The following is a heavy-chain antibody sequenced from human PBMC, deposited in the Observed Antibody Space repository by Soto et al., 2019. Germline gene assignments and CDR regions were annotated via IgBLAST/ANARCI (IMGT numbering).Heavy chain of an antibody. J-gene: IGHJ6*02. CDR3: ALFTSSYVILTGHYYYYGMDV. Sequence: SETLSLTCTVSGGSISSSSYYWGWIRQPPGKGLEWIGSIYYSGSTYYNPSLKSRVTISVDTSKNQFSLKLSSVTAADTAVYYCALFTSSYVILTGHYYYYGMDVWGQATTVTVSS. CDR2: IYYSGST. V-gene: IGHV4-39*01. D-gene: IGHD3-9*01. CDR1: GGSISSSSYY.